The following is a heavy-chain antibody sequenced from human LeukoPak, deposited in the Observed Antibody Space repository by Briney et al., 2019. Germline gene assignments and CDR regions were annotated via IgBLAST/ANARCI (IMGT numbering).Heavy chain of an antibody. CDR3: ARGRYYDSNPMDV. CDR2: IIPILGIA. D-gene: IGHD3-22*01. J-gene: IGHJ6*02. V-gene: IGHV1-69*02. Sequence: ASVKVSCKASGGTFSSYTISWVRQAPGQGLGWMGRIIPILGIANYAQKFQGRVTITADKSTSTAYMELSSLRSEDTAVYYCARGRYYDSNPMDVWGQGTTVTVSS. CDR1: GGTFSSYT.